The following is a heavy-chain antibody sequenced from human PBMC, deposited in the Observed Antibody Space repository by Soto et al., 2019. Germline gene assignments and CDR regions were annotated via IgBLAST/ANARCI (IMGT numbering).Heavy chain of an antibody. CDR3: ARADYYDSSGFYYDC. CDR1: GYIFTNHY. CDR2: INHSGGST. Sequence: QVQLVQSGAEVKKPGASVKVSCKASGYIFTNHYIHWVRQAPGQGLEWMGIINHSGGSTNYLQKCQGRITMTRDTSTSTVYMELSSLRSEDTAVYFCARADYYDSSGFYYDCWGQGTLVTVSS. V-gene: IGHV1-46*01. D-gene: IGHD3-22*01. J-gene: IGHJ4*02.